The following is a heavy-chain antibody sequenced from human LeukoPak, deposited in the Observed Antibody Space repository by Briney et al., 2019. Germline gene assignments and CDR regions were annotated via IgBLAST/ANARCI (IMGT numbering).Heavy chain of an antibody. V-gene: IGHV3-23*01. J-gene: IGHJ3*02. D-gene: IGHD3-22*01. CDR3: TKASGYYYDSSGYYLGAFDI. CDR1: GFTFSNYG. Sequence: GGSLRLSCAASGFTFSNYGMNWVRQAPGKGLEWVSTISGRSDSTYYADSVKGRLTISRDNSKDTLYLQLNYLRAEDTAVYYCTKASGYYYDSSGYYLGAFDIWGPGTMVTVSS. CDR2: ISGRSDST.